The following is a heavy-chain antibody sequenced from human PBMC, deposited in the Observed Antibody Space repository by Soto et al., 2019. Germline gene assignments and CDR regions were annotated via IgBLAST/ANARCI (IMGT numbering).Heavy chain of an antibody. J-gene: IGHJ4*02. D-gene: IGHD6-13*01. CDR2: IIPILGIA. Sequence: QVQLVQSGAEVKKPGSSVKVSCKASGGTFSSYTISWVRQAPGQGLEWMGRIIPILGIANYAQKFQGRVTITADKSTSTAYMELSSLRSEDTAVYYCARDPGWSSSSWSAPFDYWGQGTLVTVSS. CDR3: ARDPGWSSSSWSAPFDY. V-gene: IGHV1-69*08. CDR1: GGTFSSYT.